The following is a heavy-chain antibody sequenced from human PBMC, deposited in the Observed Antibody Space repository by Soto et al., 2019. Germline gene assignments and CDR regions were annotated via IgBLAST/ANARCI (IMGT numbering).Heavy chain of an antibody. CDR2: ISYDGSNK. CDR3: ATDLDYYDSSGYYYEASPFDY. D-gene: IGHD3-22*01. CDR1: GFTFSSYG. J-gene: IGHJ4*02. V-gene: IGHV3-30*03. Sequence: ESVGGVVQPGRSLRLSCAASGFTFSSYGMHWVRQAPGTGLEWVAVISYDGSNKYYADSVKGRFTISRDNSKNTLYLQMNSLRAEETAVYYCATDLDYYDSSGYYYEASPFDYWGQGTLVTVSS.